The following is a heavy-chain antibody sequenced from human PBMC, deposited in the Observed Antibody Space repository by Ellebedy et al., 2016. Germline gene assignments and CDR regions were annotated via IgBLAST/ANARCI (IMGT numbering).Heavy chain of an antibody. CDR2: VRGMVDGGTA. J-gene: IGHJ4*02. CDR1: GFVFTNAW. D-gene: IGHD1-26*01. Sequence: GESLKISCAGSGFVFTNAWINWFRQVPTKGLEWVGRVRGMVDGGTADYAPPVKDRFIISRDDSKQTVYLQMNRLKIEDTGIYYCTRSNSGTFWGQGTLVTVSS. CDR3: TRSNSGTF. V-gene: IGHV3-15*01.